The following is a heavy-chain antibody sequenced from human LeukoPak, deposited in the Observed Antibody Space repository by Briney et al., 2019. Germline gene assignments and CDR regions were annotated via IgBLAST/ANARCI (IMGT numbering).Heavy chain of an antibody. J-gene: IGHJ4*02. CDR3: ARDRESGYDPDY. V-gene: IGHV1-18*01. D-gene: IGHD5-12*01. CDR1: GYTFTSYG. CDR2: ITAYNGNT. Sequence: ASVEVSCTASGYTFTSYGISWVRQAPGQGLEWMGWITAYNGNTKYAQKLQGRVTMTTDTSTSTAYMELRSLRSDDTAVYYCARDRESGYDPDYWGQGTLVTVSS.